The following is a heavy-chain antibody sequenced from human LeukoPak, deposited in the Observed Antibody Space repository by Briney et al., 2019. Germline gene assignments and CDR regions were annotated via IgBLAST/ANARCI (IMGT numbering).Heavy chain of an antibody. CDR3: ARDMGVVATIRFWFDP. D-gene: IGHD5-12*01. J-gene: IGHJ5*02. V-gene: IGHV3-23*01. CDR2: ISGSGGST. Sequence: GGSLRLSCAASGFTFSSYAMHWVRQAPGKGLEWVSGISGSGGSTYYADSVKGRFTISRDNSKNTLYLQMNSLRAEDTAVYYCARDMGVVATIRFWFDPWGQGTLVTVSS. CDR1: GFTFSSYA.